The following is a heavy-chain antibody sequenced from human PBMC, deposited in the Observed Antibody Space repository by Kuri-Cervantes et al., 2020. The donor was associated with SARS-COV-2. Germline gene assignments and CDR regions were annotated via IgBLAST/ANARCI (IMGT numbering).Heavy chain of an antibody. Sequence: GGSLRLSCAVSGFTFSSYAMSWVRQAPGKGLEWVSVIYSGGSSTYYADSVKGRFTISRDNSKNTLYLHMNSLRAEDTAVYYCARELGGGSVWGQGTLVTVSS. D-gene: IGHD2-15*01. CDR1: GFTFSSYA. CDR3: ARELGGGSV. V-gene: IGHV3-23*03. J-gene: IGHJ4*02. CDR2: IYSGGSST.